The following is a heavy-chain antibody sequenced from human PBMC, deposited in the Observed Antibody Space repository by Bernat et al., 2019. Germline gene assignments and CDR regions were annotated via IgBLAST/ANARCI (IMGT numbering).Heavy chain of an antibody. V-gene: IGHV4-34*02. CDR3: ASDPPHSSGHYHHGYDV. D-gene: IGHD3-22*01. CDR2: INHSGSS. CDR1: GYSPSDYY. J-gene: IGHJ3*01. Sequence: QVQLQQWGAGLLKPSETLSLTCAVYGYSPSDYYWSWIRQPPGKGLEWIGEINHSGSSSFNPSLKSRVTISVDTSKNQCSLKLSSVTAADTAVYYCASDPPHSSGHYHHGYDVWGQGTMVTVSS.